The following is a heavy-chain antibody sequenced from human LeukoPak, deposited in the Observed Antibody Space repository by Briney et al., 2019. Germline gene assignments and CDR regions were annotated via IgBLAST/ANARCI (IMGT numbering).Heavy chain of an antibody. CDR3: ARDLENYHDSNYYYYMDV. J-gene: IGHJ6*03. D-gene: IGHD3-22*01. CDR1: GGSISSGSYY. Sequence: SETLSLTCTVSGGSISSGSYYWSWIRQPAGKGLEWIGRIYTSGSTNYNPSLKSRVTISVDTSKNQFSLKLSSVTAADTAVYYCARDLENYHDSNYYYYMDVWGKGTTVTVSS. V-gene: IGHV4-61*02. CDR2: IYTSGST.